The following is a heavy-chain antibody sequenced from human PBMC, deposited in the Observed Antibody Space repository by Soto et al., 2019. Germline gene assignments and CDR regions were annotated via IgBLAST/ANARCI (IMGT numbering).Heavy chain of an antibody. V-gene: IGHV3-74*03. CDR2: IKPDGSLT. CDR3: ARDEGVPMVRGFVK. CDR1: GFIFSNYW. J-gene: IGHJ4*02. D-gene: IGHD3-10*01. Sequence: EAQLVQSGGGLDQPGGSMRLSCAASGFIFSNYWMHWVRQAPGKGLVWVSSIKPDGSLTPYANSVKGRFTISRDNAQNTVYLQMNSLRAEDTAIYYCARDEGVPMVRGFVKWGQGILVAVSS.